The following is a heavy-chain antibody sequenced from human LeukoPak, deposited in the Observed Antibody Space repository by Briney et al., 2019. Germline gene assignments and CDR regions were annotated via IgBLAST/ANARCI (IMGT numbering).Heavy chain of an antibody. CDR1: GGSISSSSYY. CDR3: ARHPLVVAATNYYCYGMDV. J-gene: IGHJ6*02. CDR2: IYYSGST. V-gene: IGHV4-39*01. D-gene: IGHD2-15*01. Sequence: SETLSLTCTVSGGSISSSSYYWGWIRQPPGKGLEWIGSIYYSGSTYYNPSLKSRVTISVDTSKNQFSLKLSSVTAADTAVYYCARHPLVVAATNYYCYGMDVWGQGTTVTVSS.